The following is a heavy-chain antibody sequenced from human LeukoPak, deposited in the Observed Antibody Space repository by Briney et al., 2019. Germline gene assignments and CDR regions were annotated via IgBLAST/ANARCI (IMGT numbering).Heavy chain of an antibody. Sequence: GGSLRLSCAASGFIFSSYCMSWVRQAPGKGLEWVAVISYDGSNKYYADSVKGRFTISRDNSKNTLYLHMNSLRAEDTAVYYCAKDQGYYDSSGYYWEYYFDYWGQGTLVTVSS. CDR3: AKDQGYYDSSGYYWEYYFDY. CDR2: ISYDGSNK. CDR1: GFIFSSYC. V-gene: IGHV3-30*18. J-gene: IGHJ4*02. D-gene: IGHD3-22*01.